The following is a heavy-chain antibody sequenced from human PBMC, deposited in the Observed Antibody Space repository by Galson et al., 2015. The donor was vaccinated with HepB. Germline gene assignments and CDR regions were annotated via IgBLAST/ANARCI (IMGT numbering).Heavy chain of an antibody. CDR1: GGSFSNYD. J-gene: IGHJ4*02. D-gene: IGHD4-23*01. Sequence: SVKVSCKVSGGSFSNYDITWVRQAPGQGLEWVGGIVPIFDRKKYAEKFQGRVIISADDSTSTAYMELRSLISDNTAVYYCARERNGGKATTSHFWGQGTLVIVSS. CDR3: ARERNGGKATTSHF. CDR2: IVPIFDRK. V-gene: IGHV1-69*13.